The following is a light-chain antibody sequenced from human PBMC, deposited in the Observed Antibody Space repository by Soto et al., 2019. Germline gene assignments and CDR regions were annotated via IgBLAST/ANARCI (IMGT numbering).Light chain of an antibody. V-gene: IGLV2-8*01. Sequence: QSALTQPPSASGSPGQSVTISCTGTSSDVGAYIFVSWYQQHPGKAPKLIIDDVNRRPSGVPDRFFGSKSGNTASLTVSGLQAEDEADYYCVSFAGGTYVFGTGTKLTVL. CDR1: SSDVGAYIF. CDR3: VSFAGGTYV. CDR2: DVN. J-gene: IGLJ1*01.